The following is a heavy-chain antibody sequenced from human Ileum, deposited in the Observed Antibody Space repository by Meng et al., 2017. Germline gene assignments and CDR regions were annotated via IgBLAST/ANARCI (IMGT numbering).Heavy chain of an antibody. J-gene: IGHJ4*02. CDR2: ISDGGDRT. CDR3: VKGGWLDD. D-gene: IGHD6-19*01. CDR1: GFNFQALE. V-gene: IGHV3-23*01. Sequence: GESLKISCIASGFNFQALEMSWVRQAPGKGLEWVSFISDGGDRTHYADSVRGRFTSSRDNSKNVLYLQLNRLRDDDTAVYYCVKGGWLDDFGQGVPVTVSS.